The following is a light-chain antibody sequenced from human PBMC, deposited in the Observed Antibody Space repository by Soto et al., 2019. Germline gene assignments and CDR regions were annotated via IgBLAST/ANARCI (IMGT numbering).Light chain of an antibody. J-gene: IGKJ1*01. CDR1: QSIGRW. Sequence: DIQMTHSPSTLSASIGDIVTITCRASQSIGRWLAWYQQKPGKAPNLLIYDASSLQSGVPSRFSGSGSGTDFTLTISSLQPEDFATYYCQQSYSTPRTLGQGTKVDIK. CDR2: DAS. CDR3: QQSYSTPRT. V-gene: IGKV1-39*01.